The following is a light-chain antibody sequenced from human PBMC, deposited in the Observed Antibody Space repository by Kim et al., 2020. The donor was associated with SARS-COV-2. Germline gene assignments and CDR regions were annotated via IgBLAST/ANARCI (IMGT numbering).Light chain of an antibody. CDR1: SSDVGGHNF. CDR2: EVT. V-gene: IGLV2-8*01. CDR3: SSYVDHNNLV. J-gene: IGLJ2*01. Sequence: GQSVTISCTGTSSDVGGHNFASCYQQHPANVPHLMISEVTKRPSVLPGLFSCSKSANTASLTVSGLQADDEADYYCSSYVDHNNLVFGGGTQLTVL.